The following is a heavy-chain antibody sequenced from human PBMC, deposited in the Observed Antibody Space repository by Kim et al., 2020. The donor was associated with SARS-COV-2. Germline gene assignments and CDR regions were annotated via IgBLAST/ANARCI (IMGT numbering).Heavy chain of an antibody. Sequence: SLKSRVTISVDTSKTQFSLKLSSVTAADTAVYYCARLPNDYGDYDGRFDPWGQGTLVTVSS. J-gene: IGHJ5*02. V-gene: IGHV4-31*02. D-gene: IGHD4-17*01. CDR3: ARLPNDYGDYDGRFDP.